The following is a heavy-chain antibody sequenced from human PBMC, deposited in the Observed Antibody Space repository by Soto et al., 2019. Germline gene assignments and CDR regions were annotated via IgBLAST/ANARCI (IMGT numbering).Heavy chain of an antibody. J-gene: IGHJ6*02. V-gene: IGHV1-8*01. D-gene: IGHD3-9*01. CDR2: MNPNSGNT. Sequence: ASVKVSCKASGYTFTSYDINWVRQATGQGLEWMGWMNPNSGNTGYAQKFQGRVTMTRNTSISTAYMELSSLRSEDTAVYYCARGPVYYDILTGYYRRKYYYGMDVWGQGTTVTLSS. CDR1: GYTFTSYD. CDR3: ARGPVYYDILTGYYRRKYYYGMDV.